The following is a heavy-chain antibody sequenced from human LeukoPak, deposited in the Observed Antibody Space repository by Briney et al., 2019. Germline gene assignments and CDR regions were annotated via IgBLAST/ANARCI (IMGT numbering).Heavy chain of an antibody. J-gene: IGHJ3*02. Sequence: GGSLRLSCAASGFTFSSYAMSWVRQAPGKGPEWVSAISGSGGSTYYADSVKGRFTISRDNSKNTLYLQMNSLRAEDTAVYYCAKVTQQWLVTDAFDIWGQGTMVTVSS. D-gene: IGHD6-19*01. CDR3: AKVTQQWLVTDAFDI. CDR2: ISGSGGST. CDR1: GFTFSSYA. V-gene: IGHV3-23*01.